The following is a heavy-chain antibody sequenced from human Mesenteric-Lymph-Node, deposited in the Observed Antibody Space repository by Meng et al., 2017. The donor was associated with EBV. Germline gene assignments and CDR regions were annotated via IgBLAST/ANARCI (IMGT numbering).Heavy chain of an antibody. D-gene: IGHD3-22*01. V-gene: IGHV3-74*01. CDR3: AKADNYDTSGHGFGNLDY. Sequence: DSVKGRFTISRDNAKNTLCLQMTSLRVEDTAVYYCAKADNYDTSGHGFGNLDYWGQGTLVTVSS. J-gene: IGHJ4*02.